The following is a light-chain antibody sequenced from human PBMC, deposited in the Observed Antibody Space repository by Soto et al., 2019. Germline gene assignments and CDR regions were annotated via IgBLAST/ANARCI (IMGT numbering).Light chain of an antibody. CDR2: DAS. Sequence: EIVLTQSPATLSLSPGERATLSCRASQTVGSYLAWYQQKAGQAPRPLIYDASNRATGIPARFSGSGSGTDFTLTISSLQSEDFAVYYCQQYNNWPLTFGGGTKVDI. CDR1: QTVGSY. V-gene: IGKV3-11*01. CDR3: QQYNNWPLT. J-gene: IGKJ4*01.